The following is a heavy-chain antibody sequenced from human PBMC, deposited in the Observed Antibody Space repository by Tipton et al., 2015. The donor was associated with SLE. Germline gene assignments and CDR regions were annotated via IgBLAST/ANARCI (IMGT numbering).Heavy chain of an antibody. CDR1: GYSISSGYF. V-gene: IGHV4-38-2*02. CDR2: VSHTETT. D-gene: IGHD6-13*01. Sequence: TLSLTCIVSGYSISSGYFWSWIRQPPGRGLEWIGCVSHTETTYSNPSLKSRVTMSLDTSNNQFSLKVTSVTAADSAVYYCARGYSSSWYGDDAFDIWGQGAMVTVSS. CDR3: ARGYSSSWYGDDAFDI. J-gene: IGHJ3*02.